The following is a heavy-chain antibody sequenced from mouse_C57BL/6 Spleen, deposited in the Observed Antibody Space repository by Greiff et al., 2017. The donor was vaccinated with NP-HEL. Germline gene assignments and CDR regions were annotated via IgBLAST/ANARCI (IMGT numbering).Heavy chain of an antibody. D-gene: IGHD1-1*02. CDR3: ASDMGYGPGAY. Sequence: VQLVESGPGLVAPSQSLSITCTVSGFSLTSYGVDWVRQSPGKGLEWLGVIWGVGSTNYNSALKSRLSISKDNSKSKVFLKMNSLQTDDTAMYYCASDMGYGPGAYWGQGTLVTVSA. V-gene: IGHV2-6*01. J-gene: IGHJ3*01. CDR1: GFSLTSYG. CDR2: IWGVGST.